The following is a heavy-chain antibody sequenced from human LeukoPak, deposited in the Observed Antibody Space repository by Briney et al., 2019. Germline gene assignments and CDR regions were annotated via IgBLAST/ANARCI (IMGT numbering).Heavy chain of an antibody. V-gene: IGHV1-69*05. CDR1: GGTFSSYA. CDR2: IIPIFGTA. J-gene: IGHJ4*02. CDR3: ISHIGSLSPGGFDY. Sequence: SVKVSCKASGGTFSSYAISWVRQAPGQGLEWMGGIIPIFGTANYAQKFQGRVTITTDESTSTAYMELSSLRSEDTAVYYCISHIGSLSPGGFDYWGQGTLVTVSS. D-gene: IGHD6-6*01.